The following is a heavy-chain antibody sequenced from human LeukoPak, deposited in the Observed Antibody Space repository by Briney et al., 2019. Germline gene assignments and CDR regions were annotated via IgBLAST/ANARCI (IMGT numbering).Heavy chain of an antibody. CDR3: ASSYCSSTSCLKIFDY. J-gene: IGHJ4*02. CDR1: GGSISSGDYY. Sequence: SQTLSLTCTVSGGSISSGDYYWSWIRQPPGKGLESIGCIYYSGSTYYNPSLKSRVTISVDTSKNQFSLKLSSVTAADTAVYYCASSYCSSTSCLKIFDYWGQGTLVTVSS. CDR2: IYYSGST. D-gene: IGHD2-2*01. V-gene: IGHV4-30-4*01.